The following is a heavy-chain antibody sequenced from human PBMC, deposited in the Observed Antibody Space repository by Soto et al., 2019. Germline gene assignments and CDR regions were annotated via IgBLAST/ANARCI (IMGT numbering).Heavy chain of an antibody. CDR2: INPNSGGT. V-gene: IGHV1-2*02. CDR3: ARWGLRWRTFAY. D-gene: IGHD4-17*01. Sequence: ASVKVSCNASGYTFTGYYMHWVRQAPGQGLEWMGWINPNSGGTNYAQKFQGRVTMTRDTSISTAYMELSRLRSDDTAVYYCARWGLRWRTFAYWVQGTLVTVSS. CDR1: GYTFTGYY. J-gene: IGHJ4*02.